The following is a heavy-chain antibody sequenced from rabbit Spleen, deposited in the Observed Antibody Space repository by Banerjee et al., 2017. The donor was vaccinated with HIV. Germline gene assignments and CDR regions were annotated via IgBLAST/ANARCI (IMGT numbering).Heavy chain of an antibody. CDR1: GFSFSSSYY. CDR3: ARDQGAGDVGDDWPYFNL. Sequence: QSLEEFGGGLAQPEGSLTRTCTASGFSFSSSYYMYWVRQAPGKGLEWIGCIFSSSDITWYATWAKGRFTISKTSSTTVTLQMTSLTAADTATYFCARDQGAGDVGDDWPYFNLWGQGTLVTVS. D-gene: IGHD3-1*01. J-gene: IGHJ4*01. CDR2: IFSSSDIT. V-gene: IGHV1S40*01.